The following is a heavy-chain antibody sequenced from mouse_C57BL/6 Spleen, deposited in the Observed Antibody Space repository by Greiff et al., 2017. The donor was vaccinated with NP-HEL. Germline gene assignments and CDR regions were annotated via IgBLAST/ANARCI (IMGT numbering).Heavy chain of an antibody. J-gene: IGHJ3*01. D-gene: IGHD3-2*02. CDR3: AREGTAQATFAY. CDR2: IYPGDGDT. Sequence: VQLQQSGPELVKPGASVKISCKASGYAFSSSWMNWVKQRPGKGLEWIGRIYPGDGDTNYNGKFKGKATLTADKSSSTAYMQLSSLTSEDSAVYFCAREGTAQATFAYWGQGTLVTVSA. CDR1: GYAFSSSW. V-gene: IGHV1-82*01.